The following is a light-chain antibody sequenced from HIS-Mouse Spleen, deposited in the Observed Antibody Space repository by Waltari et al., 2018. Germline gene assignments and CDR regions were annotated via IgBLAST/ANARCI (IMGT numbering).Light chain of an antibody. Sequence: QSALTQPPSASGSPGQSVTISCPGTSSDVGGYNSVPWYQHHPGKAPKLIVYDVSKRPSGVPDRFSGSKSGNTASLTVSGLQAEDEADYYCSSYAGSNNVFGTGTKVTVL. J-gene: IGLJ1*01. CDR2: DVS. V-gene: IGLV2-8*01. CDR3: SSYAGSNNV. CDR1: SSDVGGYNS.